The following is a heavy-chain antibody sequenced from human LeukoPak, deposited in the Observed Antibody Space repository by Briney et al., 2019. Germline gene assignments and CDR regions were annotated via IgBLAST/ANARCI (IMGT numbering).Heavy chain of an antibody. CDR1: GGSISSYY. J-gene: IGHJ5*02. Sequence: PSETLSLTCTVAGGSISSYYWRWIRKPPGKGVEWIGDIYTSGSTNNNPSLKSRVTISVDTSKNKFSLKLSSVTAPDTAVYYCARSGLLGSWFDPWGQGTLVTVSS. CDR3: ARSGLLGSWFDP. V-gene: IGHV4-4*09. CDR2: IYTSGST. D-gene: IGHD3-22*01.